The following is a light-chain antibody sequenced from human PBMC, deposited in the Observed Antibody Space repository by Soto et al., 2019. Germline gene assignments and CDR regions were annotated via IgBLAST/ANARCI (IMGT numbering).Light chain of an antibody. V-gene: IGKV1-5*01. Sequence: DIQMTQSPSTLFASVVDTVTITCRASQSISAWLAWYQQRPGKAPKLLIYDASSLESGVPSRFSGSGSGTDFTLTISRLEPEDFAVYYCQQYGSSITFGQGTRLEI. CDR1: QSISAW. CDR2: DAS. CDR3: QQYGSSIT. J-gene: IGKJ5*01.